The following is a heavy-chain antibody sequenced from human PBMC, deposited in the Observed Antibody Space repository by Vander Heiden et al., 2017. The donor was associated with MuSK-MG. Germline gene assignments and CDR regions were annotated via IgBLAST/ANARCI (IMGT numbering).Heavy chain of an antibody. V-gene: IGHV3-33*01. D-gene: IGHD3-9*01. CDR1: GFTFGSYG. J-gene: IGHJ3*02. CDR2: IWYDGSNK. Sequence: QVQLVESGGGVVPPGRSLRLPCAASGFTFGSYGLHWVRQAPGKGLEWVAVIWYDGSNKYYADSVKGRFTISRDNSKNTLYLQMNSLRAEDTAVYYCARGAPRARYDAFDIWGQGTMVTVSS. CDR3: ARGAPRARYDAFDI.